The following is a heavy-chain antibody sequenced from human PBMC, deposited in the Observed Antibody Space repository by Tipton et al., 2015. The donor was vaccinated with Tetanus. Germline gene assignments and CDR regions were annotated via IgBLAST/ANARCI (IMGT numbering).Heavy chain of an antibody. Sequence: RSLRLSCTVSGGSISSGDYYWSWIRQPPGKGLEWVAVISYDGSNKYYADSVKGRFTISRDNSKNTLYLQMNSLRAEDTAVYYCAKDSVVVPAATKYYYYYGMDVWGQGTTVTVSS. V-gene: IGHV3-30*18. CDR3: AKDSVVVPAATKYYYYYGMDV. CDR2: ISYDGSNK. D-gene: IGHD2-2*01. J-gene: IGHJ6*02. CDR1: GGSISSGD.